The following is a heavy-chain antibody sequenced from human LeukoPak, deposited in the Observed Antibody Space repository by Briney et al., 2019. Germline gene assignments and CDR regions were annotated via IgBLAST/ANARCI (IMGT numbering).Heavy chain of an antibody. J-gene: IGHJ4*02. CDR2: INPNSGGT. Sequence: ASVKVSCKASGYTFTGYYMHLVRQAPGQGLEWMGWINPNSGGTNYAQKIQGRVTMTRGTSISTAYMELSRLISDDTVVYYCARDASGHASIAAAGEHFDYWGQGTLVTVSS. CDR3: ARDASGHASIAAAGEHFDY. D-gene: IGHD6-13*01. V-gene: IGHV1-2*02. CDR1: GYTFTGYY.